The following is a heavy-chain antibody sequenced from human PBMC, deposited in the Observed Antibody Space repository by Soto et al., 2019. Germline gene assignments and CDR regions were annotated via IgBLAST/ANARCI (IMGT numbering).Heavy chain of an antibody. D-gene: IGHD1-26*01. J-gene: IGHJ4*02. Sequence: GGSLRLSYAASGFTFSSYAMRWVRQAPGKGLEWVSAISGSGDSTYYADSVKGRFTTSRDNSKNTLYLQMNSLRAEDTAVYYCARRGSGSYYDYWGQGTLVTVSS. CDR1: GFTFSSYA. V-gene: IGHV3-23*01. CDR3: ARRGSGSYYDY. CDR2: ISGSGDST.